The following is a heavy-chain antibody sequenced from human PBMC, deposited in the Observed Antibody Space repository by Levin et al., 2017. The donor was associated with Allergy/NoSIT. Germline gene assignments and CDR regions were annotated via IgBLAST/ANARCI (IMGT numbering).Heavy chain of an antibody. V-gene: IGHV4-59*01. CDR1: GASISTYY. CDR2: IHYTGIT. J-gene: IGHJ5*02. CDR3: AASNAFLRFDP. Sequence: SCTVSGASISTYYWSWIRQPPGKGLEWIGYIHYTGITNYNPSLKSRVTMSVDMSKNQFSLKLTSVTAADTAVYYCAASNAFLRFDPWGQGTLVTVSS.